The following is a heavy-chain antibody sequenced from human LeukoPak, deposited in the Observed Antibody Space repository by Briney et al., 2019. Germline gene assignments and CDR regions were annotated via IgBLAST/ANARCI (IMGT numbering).Heavy chain of an antibody. CDR2: MNPNSGNT. D-gene: IGHD3-3*01. V-gene: IGHV1-8*03. CDR1: GYTFTSYD. J-gene: IGHJ3*02. Sequence: ASVKVSCKASGYTFTSYDINWVRQAPGQGLEWMGWMNPNSGNTGYAQRFQGRVTITRNTSISTAYMELSSLRSEDTAVYYCARGIDDFWSGYDAFDIWGQGTMVTVSS. CDR3: ARGIDDFWSGYDAFDI.